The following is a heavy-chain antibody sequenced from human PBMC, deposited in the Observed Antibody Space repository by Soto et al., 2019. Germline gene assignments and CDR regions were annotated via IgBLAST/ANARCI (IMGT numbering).Heavy chain of an antibody. CDR3: VKGRAKRCSGTSCGLWMDV. J-gene: IGHJ6*02. V-gene: IGHV3-64D*06. Sequence: PGGSLRLSCSASGFTFKSHSMHWVRQAPGKGLEYISSIHTSGKATFYADAVRGRFIVSRDNSNNTLDLQMTGLTDEDTAVYYCVKGRAKRCSGTSCGLWMDVWGQGTMVTVSS. D-gene: IGHD6-19*01. CDR1: GFTFKSHS. CDR2: IHTSGKAT.